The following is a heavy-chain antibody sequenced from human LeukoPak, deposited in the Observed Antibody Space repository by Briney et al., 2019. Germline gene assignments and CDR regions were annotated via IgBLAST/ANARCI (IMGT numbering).Heavy chain of an antibody. Sequence: ASVKVSCKASGGTFSSYAISWVRQAPGQGLEWMGGIIPIFGTADYAQKFQGRVTITADESTSTAYMELSSLRSEDTAVYYCAQSGAYSSGYYSPADYWGQGTLVTVSS. CDR1: GGTFSSYA. J-gene: IGHJ4*02. D-gene: IGHD3-22*01. CDR3: AQSGAYSSGYYSPADY. CDR2: IIPIFGTA. V-gene: IGHV1-69*01.